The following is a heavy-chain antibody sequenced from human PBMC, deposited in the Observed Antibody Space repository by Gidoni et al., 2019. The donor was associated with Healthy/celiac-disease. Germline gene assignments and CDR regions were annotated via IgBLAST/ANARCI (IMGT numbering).Heavy chain of an antibody. D-gene: IGHD2-2*01. Sequence: QVQLVQSAAEVKTPGSSVKVSCKASGGTVSSYAISWVRQAPGQGLEWMGGIIPIFGTANYAQKFQGRVTITADESTSTAYMELSSLRSEDTAVYYCAREAPPPYCSSTSCALDPWGQGTLVTVSS. J-gene: IGHJ5*02. CDR1: GGTVSSYA. CDR2: IIPIFGTA. CDR3: AREAPPPYCSSTSCALDP. V-gene: IGHV1-69*01.